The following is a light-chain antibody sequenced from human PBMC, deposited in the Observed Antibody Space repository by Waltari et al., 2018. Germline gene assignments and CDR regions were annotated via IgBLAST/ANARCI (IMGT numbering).Light chain of an antibody. CDR1: SGDVGGYKY. CDR3: SSYTSSSTLA. CDR2: DVS. Sequence: QSALTQPASVSGSPGRSITIPCTGTSGDVGGYKYVSWYKHHPGKAPKLMIYDVSNRPSGVSDRFSGSKSGNTASLTISGLQAEDEADYYCSSYTSSSTLAFGGGTKLTVL. J-gene: IGLJ2*01. V-gene: IGLV2-14*03.